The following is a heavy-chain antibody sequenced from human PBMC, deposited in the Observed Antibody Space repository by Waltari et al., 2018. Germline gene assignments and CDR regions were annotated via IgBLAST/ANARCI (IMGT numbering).Heavy chain of an antibody. Sequence: EVQLVESGGGLVKPGGSLRLSCAASGFTFSSYSMNWVRQAPGKGLEWVSSFSSSSSYIYDADSVKGRFTISRDNAKNSLYLQMNSLRAEDTAVYYCATAAAHDAFDIWGQGTMVTVSS. CDR3: ATAAAHDAFDI. D-gene: IGHD2-2*01. CDR1: GFTFSSYS. V-gene: IGHV3-21*01. CDR2: FSSSSSYI. J-gene: IGHJ3*02.